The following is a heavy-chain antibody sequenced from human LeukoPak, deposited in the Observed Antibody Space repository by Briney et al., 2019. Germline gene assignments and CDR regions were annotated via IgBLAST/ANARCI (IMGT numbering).Heavy chain of an antibody. D-gene: IGHD3-10*02. V-gene: IGHV3-23*01. Sequence: GGSLRLSCAASGFTFSSSGMSWVRQAPGKGLEWVSTISGSGDSTYYADSVKGRFTISRDNSKNTLYLQMNSLRAEDTAVYYCAELGITMIGGVWGKGTTVTISS. CDR1: GFTFSSSG. CDR2: ISGSGDST. J-gene: IGHJ6*04. CDR3: AELGITMIGGV.